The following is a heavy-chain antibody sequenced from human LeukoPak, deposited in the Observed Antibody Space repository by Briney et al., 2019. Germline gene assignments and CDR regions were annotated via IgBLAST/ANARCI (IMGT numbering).Heavy chain of an antibody. CDR1: GFTFSSYA. CDR2: ISGSGGST. J-gene: IGHJ4*02. V-gene: IGHV3-23*01. CDR3: AKVRVAEYYDILTGPPPVDY. Sequence: GGSLRLSCAASGFTFSSYAMSWVRQAPGKGLEWVSAISGSGGSTYYADSVKGRFTISRDNSKNTLYLQMNSLRAEDTAVYYCAKVRVAEYYDILTGPPPVDYWGQGTLVTVSS. D-gene: IGHD3-9*01.